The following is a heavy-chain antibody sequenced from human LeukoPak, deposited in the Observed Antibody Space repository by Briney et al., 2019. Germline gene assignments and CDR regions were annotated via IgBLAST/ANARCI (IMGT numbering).Heavy chain of an antibody. J-gene: IGHJ4*02. V-gene: IGHV3-7*01. D-gene: IGHD2-15*01. CDR1: RFTFSSSW. CDR3: ARFNSGDMAFDY. Sequence: GGSLRLSCAASRFTFSSSWMSWVRQAPGKGLEWVANIKSDGSGKYYVDSVKGRFTISRDNAKNSLYLQMVSLRAEDTAIYYCARFNSGDMAFDYWGQGTLVTVSS. CDR2: IKSDGSGK.